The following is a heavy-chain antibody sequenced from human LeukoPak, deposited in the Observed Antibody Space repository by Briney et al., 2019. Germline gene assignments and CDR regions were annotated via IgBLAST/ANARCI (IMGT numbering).Heavy chain of an antibody. CDR2: ISSSSSTI. Sequence: GGSLRLSCAASGFTFSSYSMNWVRQAPGKGLEWVSYISSSSSTIYYADSVKGRFTISRDNAKNSLYLQMNSLRAEDTAVYYCARPGSPGGDGMDVWGQGTLVTVSS. J-gene: IGHJ6*02. CDR1: GFTFSSYS. V-gene: IGHV3-48*04. CDR3: ARPGSPGGDGMDV. D-gene: IGHD1-14*01.